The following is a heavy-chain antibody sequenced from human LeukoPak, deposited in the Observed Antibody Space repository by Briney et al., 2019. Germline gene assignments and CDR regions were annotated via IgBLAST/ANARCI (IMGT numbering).Heavy chain of an antibody. J-gene: IGHJ4*02. CDR1: GFTFSSYW. Sequence: PGGSLRLSCAASGFTFSSYWMSWVRQAPGKGLEWVANIKQDGSEKYYVDSVKGRFTISRDNAKDSLYLQMNSLRAEDTAVYYCARGLVGATLRYWGQGTLVTVSS. CDR2: IKQDGSEK. CDR3: ARGLVGATLRY. D-gene: IGHD1-26*01. V-gene: IGHV3-7*01.